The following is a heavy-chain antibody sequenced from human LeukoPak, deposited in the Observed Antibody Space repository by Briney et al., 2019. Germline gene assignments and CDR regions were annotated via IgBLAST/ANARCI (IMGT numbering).Heavy chain of an antibody. CDR2: IYYSGST. D-gene: IGHD6-25*01. CDR3: ARNIGAALNWYDP. CDR1: GGSISSYY. J-gene: IGHJ5*02. V-gene: IGHV4-59*01. Sequence: SETLSLTCTVSGGSISSYYWSWIRQPPGKGLEWIGYIYYSGSTNYNPSLKSRVTISVDTSKNQFSLKLSSVTAADTAVYYCARNIGAALNWYDPWGQGTLVTVSS.